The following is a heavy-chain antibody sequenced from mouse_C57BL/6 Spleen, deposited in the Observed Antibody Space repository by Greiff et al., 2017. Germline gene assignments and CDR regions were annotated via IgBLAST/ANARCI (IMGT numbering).Heavy chain of an antibody. CDR2: IYPGDGDT. Sequence: QVQLQQSGPELVKPGASVKISCKASGYAFSSYWMNWVKQRPGKGLEWIGRIYPGDGDTNYNGKFKGKATLTADKSSSTAYMQHSSLTSKDSAVYFCAREEDGRAMDYWGQGTSVTVSS. CDR1: GYAFSSYW. CDR3: AREEDGRAMDY. D-gene: IGHD1-1*01. J-gene: IGHJ4*01. V-gene: IGHV1-82*01.